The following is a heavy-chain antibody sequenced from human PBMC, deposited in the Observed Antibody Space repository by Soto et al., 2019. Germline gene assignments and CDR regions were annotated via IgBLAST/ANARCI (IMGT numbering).Heavy chain of an antibody. V-gene: IGHV4-30-4*01. CDR3: ARGAYDYGDYYFDY. J-gene: IGHJ4*02. CDR1: GGSISSGDYY. CDR2: IYYSGST. D-gene: IGHD4-17*01. Sequence: PSETLSLTCTVSGGSISSGDYYWSWIRQPPGKGLEWIGYIYYSGSTYYNPSLKSRVTISVDTSKNQFSLKLSSVTAADTAVYYCARGAYDYGDYYFDYWGQGTLVTVSS.